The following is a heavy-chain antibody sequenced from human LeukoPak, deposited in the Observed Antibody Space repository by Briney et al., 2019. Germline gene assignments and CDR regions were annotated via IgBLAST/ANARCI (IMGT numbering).Heavy chain of an antibody. CDR1: GGSISGYY. D-gene: IGHD3-22*01. CDR3: ARGGSDYYDSSGYTFDY. Sequence: SETLSLTCTVSGGSISGYYWSWIRQPAGKGLEWIGRIDTSESTNYNPSLKNRVTVSVDTSKNQFSLKLRSVTAADTAVYYCARGGSDYYDSSGYTFDYWGQGTLVTVSS. CDR2: IDTSEST. J-gene: IGHJ4*02. V-gene: IGHV4-4*07.